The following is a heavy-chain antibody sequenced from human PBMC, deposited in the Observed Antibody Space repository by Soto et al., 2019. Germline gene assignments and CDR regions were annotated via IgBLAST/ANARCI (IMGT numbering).Heavy chain of an antibody. J-gene: IGHJ6*02. CDR3: ARMSTVGPRDYYYGMDV. D-gene: IGHD4-4*01. CDR2: ITSSSSDI. Sequence: GGSLRLSCAAAVFTFSKYAMNWVRESPWKGLEWVSFITSSSSDIYYVDSVKGRFSISRDHAKNSLYLQITRLRAEDRAVYYCARMSTVGPRDYYYGMDVWGQGPTVTASS. V-gene: IGHV3-21*01. CDR1: VFTFSKYA.